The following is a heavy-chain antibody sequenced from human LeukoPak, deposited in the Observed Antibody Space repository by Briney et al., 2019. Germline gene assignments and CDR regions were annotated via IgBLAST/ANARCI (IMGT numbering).Heavy chain of an antibody. Sequence: PSETLSLTCAVSGYSISSGYYWGWIRQPRGKGLEWIGSIYHSGSTYYNPSLKSRVTISVDTSKNQFSLKLSSVTAADTAVYYCARRYGSYYQNLFDYWGQGTLVTVSS. V-gene: IGHV4-38-2*01. CDR1: GYSISSGYY. CDR3: ARRYGSYYQNLFDY. D-gene: IGHD3-10*01. CDR2: IYHSGST. J-gene: IGHJ4*02.